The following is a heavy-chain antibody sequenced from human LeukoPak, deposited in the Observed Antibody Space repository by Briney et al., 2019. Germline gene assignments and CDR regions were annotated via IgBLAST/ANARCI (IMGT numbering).Heavy chain of an antibody. CDR2: IRYDGSDK. D-gene: IGHD2-2*01. CDR3: AKEPSPGYCSSTSCVRGAFDI. CDR1: GFTFSSYG. Sequence: PGGSLRLSCAASGFTFSSYGMHWVRQAPSKGLEWVAFIRYDGSDKYYADSVKGRFTISRDNSKNTLYLQMNSLRAEDTAVYYCAKEPSPGYCSSTSCVRGAFDIWGQGTMVTVSS. J-gene: IGHJ3*02. V-gene: IGHV3-30*02.